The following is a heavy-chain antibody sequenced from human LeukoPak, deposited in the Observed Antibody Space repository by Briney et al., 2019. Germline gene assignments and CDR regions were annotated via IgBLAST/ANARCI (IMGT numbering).Heavy chain of an antibody. J-gene: IGHJ4*02. Sequence: ASVKVSCKASGYTFTSYDINWVRQATGQGLEWMGWMNPNSGNTGYAQKFQGRVTITRNTSISTAYMELSSLRSDDTAVYYCARDSPNSGSQDHWGQGTLVTVSS. CDR3: ARDSPNSGSQDH. D-gene: IGHD1-26*01. V-gene: IGHV1-8*03. CDR2: MNPNSGNT. CDR1: GYTFTSYD.